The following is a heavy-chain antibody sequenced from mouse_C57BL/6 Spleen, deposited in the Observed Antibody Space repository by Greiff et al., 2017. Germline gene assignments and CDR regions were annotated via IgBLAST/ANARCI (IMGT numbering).Heavy chain of an antibody. D-gene: IGHD1-1*01. CDR1: GYSITSGYY. Sequence: EVQLQESGPGLVKPSQSLSLTCSVTGYSITSGYYCNWIRQFPGNKLEWMGYISYDGSNNYNPSLKNRISITRDTSKNQFFLKLNSVTTEDTATYYCARGDDYYGSSSYFDYWGKGTTVTVAS. CDR2: ISYDGSN. V-gene: IGHV3-6*01. CDR3: ARGDDYYGSSSYFDY. J-gene: IGHJ2*01.